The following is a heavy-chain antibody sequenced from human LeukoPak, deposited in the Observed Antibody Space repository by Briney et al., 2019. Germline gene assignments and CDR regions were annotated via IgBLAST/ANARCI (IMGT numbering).Heavy chain of an antibody. CDR3: ARHQLRGFLDDN. CDR2: IYPGESIYASENT. Sequence: PSETLSLTCSVSGVSISAYYWSWIRQPAGKGLEWIGRIYPGESIYASENTNYNPSLQSRVSISIDTSKKQFSLSLTSVTAADTAVYYCARHQLRGFLDDNWGQGTLVTVSS. J-gene: IGHJ4*02. CDR1: GVSISAYY. D-gene: IGHD3-10*01. V-gene: IGHV4-4*07.